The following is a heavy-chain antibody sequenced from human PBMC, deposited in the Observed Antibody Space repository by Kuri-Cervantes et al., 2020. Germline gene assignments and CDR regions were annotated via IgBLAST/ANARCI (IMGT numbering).Heavy chain of an antibody. J-gene: IGHJ4*02. Sequence: WGTLRLSCAASGFTFSRYAKSWVRQAPGKGLEWVSGISDSGGSTYYADSVKGRFTISRDNSKNTLYLQMNSLRAEDTAVYYCARDSSGWYEAGDYDYWGQGTLVTVSS. CDR3: ARDSSGWYEAGDYDY. CDR1: GFTFSRYA. V-gene: IGHV3-23*01. CDR2: ISDSGGST. D-gene: IGHD6-19*01.